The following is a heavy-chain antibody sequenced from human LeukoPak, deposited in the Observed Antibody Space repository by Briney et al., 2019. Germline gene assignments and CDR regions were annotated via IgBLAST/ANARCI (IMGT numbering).Heavy chain of an antibody. CDR3: ARGPIVPEAKYNWFDP. CDR2: MNPHSGNT. CDR1: GYTFTSYD. J-gene: IGHJ5*02. D-gene: IGHD2-2*01. V-gene: IGHV1-8*01. Sequence: GASVKVSCKAPGYTFTSYDINWVRQGTGQGLQWMGWMNPHSGNTGYAQKFQGRVTMTRNTSISTAYMELSSLRSEYTAVYYCARGPIVPEAKYNWFDPWGQGTLVSVSS.